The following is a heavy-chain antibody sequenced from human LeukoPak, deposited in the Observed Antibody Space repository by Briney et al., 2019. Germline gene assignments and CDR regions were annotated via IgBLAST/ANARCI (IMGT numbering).Heavy chain of an antibody. CDR1: GYSFTTFA. V-gene: IGHV1-18*01. J-gene: IGHJ3*02. Sequence: ASVKVSCKASGYSFTTFAMNWMRQAPGQGLEWRGWISAYNGNTNSAQKLQGRVTMTTDTSTSTAYMELRSLRSVDTAIYYCVWSRGCIHGVCYVGSDAFDIWGQGTMVTVSS. CDR3: VWSRGCIHGVCYVGSDAFDI. D-gene: IGHD2-8*01. CDR2: ISAYNGNT.